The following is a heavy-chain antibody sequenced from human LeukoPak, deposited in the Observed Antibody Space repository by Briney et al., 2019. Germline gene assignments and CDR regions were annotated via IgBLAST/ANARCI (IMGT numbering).Heavy chain of an antibody. CDR3: ARNIRYYAI. D-gene: IGHD3-10*01. CDR2: ISSSSSYI. J-gene: IGHJ3*02. V-gene: IGHV3-21*04. CDR1: GFMFSIYS. Sequence: GGSLRLSCAASGFMFSIYSMNWVRQAPGKGLEWVSSISSSSSYIYHADSVKGRFTISRDNANNSLYLQMNSLRAEDTAVYYCARNIRYYAIWGQGTMVTVSS.